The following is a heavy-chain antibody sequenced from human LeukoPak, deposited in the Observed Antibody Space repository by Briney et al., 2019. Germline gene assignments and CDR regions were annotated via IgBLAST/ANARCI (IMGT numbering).Heavy chain of an antibody. CDR3: AKDVDTAMVDAYFDY. J-gene: IGHJ4*02. CDR1: GFTFSSYG. D-gene: IGHD5-18*01. CDR2: ISYDGSNK. Sequence: GRSLRLSCAASGFTFSSYGMHWVRQAPGKGLEWVAVISYDGSNKYYADSVKGRFTISRDNSKNTLYLQMNSLRAEDTAVYYCAKDVDTAMVDAYFDYWGRGTLVTVSS. V-gene: IGHV3-30*18.